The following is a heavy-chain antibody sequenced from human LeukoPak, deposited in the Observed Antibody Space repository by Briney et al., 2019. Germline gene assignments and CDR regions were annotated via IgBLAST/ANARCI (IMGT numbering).Heavy chain of an antibody. D-gene: IGHD3-3*01. Sequence: SETLSLTCSVSGTSISSSSPYWGWIRQPPGKGLEWIGTTYYSGSTHYNSSLKSRITMSVDTSKNQVSLKLSSVTAADTAVYYCARHYDFWSGPFFDPWGQGTLVTVSS. CDR3: ARHYDFWSGPFFDP. CDR1: GTSISSSSPY. J-gene: IGHJ5*02. V-gene: IGHV4-39*01. CDR2: TYYSGST.